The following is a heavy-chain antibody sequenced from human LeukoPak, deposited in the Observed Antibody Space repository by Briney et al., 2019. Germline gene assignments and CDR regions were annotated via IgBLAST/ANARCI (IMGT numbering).Heavy chain of an antibody. J-gene: IGHJ5*02. CDR1: GGTFSSYA. D-gene: IGHD4-17*01. V-gene: IGHV1-69*13. CDR2: IIPIFGTA. Sequence: SVKVSCKASGGTFSSYAISWVRQAPGQGLEWMGGIIPIFGTANYAQKFQGRVTITADESTSTAYMELSSLRSEDTAVYCCARNPDYGDYEGLYSAWFDPWGQGTLVTVSS. CDR3: ARNPDYGDYEGLYSAWFDP.